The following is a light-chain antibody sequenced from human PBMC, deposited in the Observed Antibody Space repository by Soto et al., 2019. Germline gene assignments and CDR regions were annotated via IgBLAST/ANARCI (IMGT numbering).Light chain of an antibody. CDR2: GAS. CDR3: QHYGSSLSIT. J-gene: IGKJ5*01. CDR1: QSVSSNY. V-gene: IGKV3-20*01. Sequence: EIVLTQSPGTLSLSPGERATLSCRASQSVSSNYLAWYQQKPGQAPRLLIYGASSRATGIPDRFSGSGSGTAFTLTISRLEPEDFAVYFCQHYGSSLSITFGQGTRLEIK.